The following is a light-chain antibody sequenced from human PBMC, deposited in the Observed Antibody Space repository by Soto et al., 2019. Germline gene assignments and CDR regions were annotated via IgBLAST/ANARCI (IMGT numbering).Light chain of an antibody. J-gene: IGKJ5*01. V-gene: IGKV1-5*01. CDR2: TAS. CDR3: QQYGTSEII. CDR1: QTISRW. Sequence: DIQMTQSPSTLSASVGDTVTITCRASQTISRWLAWYQQKPGKAPRLLIYTASTLESGVPSRFSASGSGTDFTLTISRLEPEDFAVFFCQQYGTSEIIFGQGTRLEIK.